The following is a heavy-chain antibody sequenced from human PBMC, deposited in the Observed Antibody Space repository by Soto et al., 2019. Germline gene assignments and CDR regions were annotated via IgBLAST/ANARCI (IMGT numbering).Heavy chain of an antibody. V-gene: IGHV3-30*18. CDR1: GFTFSSYG. J-gene: IGHJ6*03. CDR2: ISYDGSNK. D-gene: IGHD6-13*01. CDR3: AKDRMYSSSWYPVGPYYYYMDV. Sequence: GGSLRLSCAASGFTFSSYGMHWVRQAPGKGLEWVAVISYDGSNKYYADSVKGRFTISRDNSKNTLYLQMNSLRAEDTAVYYCAKDRMYSSSWYPVGPYYYYMDVWGKGTTVTVSS.